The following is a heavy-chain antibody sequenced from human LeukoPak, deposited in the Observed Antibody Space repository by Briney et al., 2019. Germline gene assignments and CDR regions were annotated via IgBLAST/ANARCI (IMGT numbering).Heavy chain of an antibody. D-gene: IGHD5-24*01. CDR3: AGRLWRRDGYNLSAFDI. V-gene: IGHV4-59*01. CDR1: GGSISSYY. Sequence: SETLSLTCTASGGSISSYYWNWIRQPPGKGLEWIGYTYYSGSTNYNPSLKSRVTISVDTSKNQFSLKLSSVTAADTAVYYCAGRLWRRDGYNLSAFDIWGQGTRVTVSS. J-gene: IGHJ3*02. CDR2: TYYSGST.